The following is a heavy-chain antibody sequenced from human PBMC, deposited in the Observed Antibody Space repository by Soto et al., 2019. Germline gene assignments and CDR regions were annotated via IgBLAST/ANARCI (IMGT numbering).Heavy chain of an antibody. CDR1: GASISGGDYY. CDR2: IYYTGNT. D-gene: IGHD3-22*01. CDR3: ARATYDSSTYYLDY. V-gene: IGHV4-30-4*01. Sequence: QVQLQESGPGLVKPSQTLSLTCTVSGASISGGDYYWTWIRQPPGKGLEWIGSIYYTGNTYSNPSLESRIYISVDPSNNQFALRLTSVTAPDTAIYYCARATYDSSTYYLDYWGQGTLVTVSS. J-gene: IGHJ4*02.